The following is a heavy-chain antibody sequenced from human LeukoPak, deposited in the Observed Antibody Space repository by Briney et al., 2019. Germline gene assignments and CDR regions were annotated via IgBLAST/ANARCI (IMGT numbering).Heavy chain of an antibody. CDR2: IYYSGST. CDR3: ASDDILTGYSH. Sequence: PSETLSLTCTVSGGSISSYYWSWIRQPPGKGLEWIGYIYYSGSTNYNPSLKSRVTISVDTSKNQFSLKLSSVTAADTAVYYCASDDILTGYSHWGQGTLVTVSS. J-gene: IGHJ4*02. D-gene: IGHD3-9*01. CDR1: GGSISSYY. V-gene: IGHV4-59*12.